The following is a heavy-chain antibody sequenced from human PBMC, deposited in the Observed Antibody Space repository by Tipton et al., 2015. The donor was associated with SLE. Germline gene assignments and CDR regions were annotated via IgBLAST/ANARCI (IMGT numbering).Heavy chain of an antibody. V-gene: IGHV4-4*07. CDR2: IYTNENT. Sequence: LRLSCAASGSTFRSSWMNWVRQAPGKGLEWIGRIYTNENTNYNPSLKSRVTMSVDTSKNHFSLKLISVTAADTAVYYCAREFLNPVTTVHYYFDLWGRGTLVTVSS. J-gene: IGHJ2*01. CDR3: AREFLNPVTTVHYYFDL. D-gene: IGHD4-11*01. CDR1: GSTFRSSW.